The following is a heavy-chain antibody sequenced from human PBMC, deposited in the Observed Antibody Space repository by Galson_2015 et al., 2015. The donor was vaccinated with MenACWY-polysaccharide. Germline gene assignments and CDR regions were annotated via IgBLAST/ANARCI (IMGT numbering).Heavy chain of an antibody. CDR1: GFTFSSYS. V-gene: IGHV3-48*02. J-gene: IGHJ4*02. Sequence: LRLSCAASGFTFSSYSLNWVRQAPGKGLEWVSYISSGGTIYYADSVKGRFTISRDNAKNSLYLQMNSLRDDDTAVYYCARVLKGLVGATPDYWGQGTLVTVSS. CDR3: ARVLKGLVGATPDY. CDR2: ISSGGTI. D-gene: IGHD1-26*01.